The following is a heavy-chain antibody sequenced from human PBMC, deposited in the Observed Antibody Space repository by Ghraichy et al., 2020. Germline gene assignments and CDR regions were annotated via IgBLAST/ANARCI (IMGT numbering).Heavy chain of an antibody. D-gene: IGHD6-19*01. CDR2: IWYDGSNK. Sequence: AGSLRLSCAASGFTFSNYGMHWVRQAPGKGLEWVAVIWYDGSNKYYADSVKGRFTTSRDNSKNTLYLQMNSLRDEDTAVYYCARTGSGWAKLDFWGQGTLVTVSS. CDR1: GFTFSNYG. V-gene: IGHV3-33*01. CDR3: ARTGSGWAKLDF. J-gene: IGHJ4*02.